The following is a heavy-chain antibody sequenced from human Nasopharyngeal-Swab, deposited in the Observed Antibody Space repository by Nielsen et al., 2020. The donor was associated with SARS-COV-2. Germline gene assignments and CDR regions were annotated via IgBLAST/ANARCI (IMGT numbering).Heavy chain of an antibody. CDR2: INPNNGGT. D-gene: IGHD3-16*01. J-gene: IGHJ4*02. Sequence: ASVKVSCKPSGYTLYAYNMHWVRQAPGQGLEWMGRINPNNGGTNYAQRFQGRVTMTWDTSISTAYMEVTRLTSDDTAMYYCAREGADLWGQGTLVTVSS. CDR1: GYTLYAYN. V-gene: IGHV1-2*06. CDR3: AREGADL.